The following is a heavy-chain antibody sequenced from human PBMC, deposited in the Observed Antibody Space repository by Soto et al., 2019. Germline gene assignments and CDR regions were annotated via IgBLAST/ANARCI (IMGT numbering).Heavy chain of an antibody. J-gene: IGHJ4*02. CDR3: ARSPRPTGTTLYYFDS. D-gene: IGHD1-1*01. V-gene: IGHV1-46*01. CDR1: GYTLTSFY. Sequence: ASVKVSCKASGYTLTSFYMHWMRQAPGQGLECMGVIDPSAGSTTYAQKFKGRVRMTRDTFTSTVFMELSSLRSEDTAVYYCARSPRPTGTTLYYFDSWGQRTLVTVSS. CDR2: IDPSAGST.